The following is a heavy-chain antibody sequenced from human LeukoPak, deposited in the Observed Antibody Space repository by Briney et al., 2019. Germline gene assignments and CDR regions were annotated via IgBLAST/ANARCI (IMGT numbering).Heavy chain of an antibody. D-gene: IGHD6-19*01. J-gene: IGHJ4*02. Sequence: GGSLRLSCAASGFTFSSYAMSWVRQAPGKGLEWVSVISGSGGSTYYADSVKGRFTISRDNSKNTLYLQMNSLRAEDTAVYYCAKDRYSSGFTADYWGQGTLVTVSS. V-gene: IGHV3-23*01. CDR1: GFTFSSYA. CDR2: ISGSGGST. CDR3: AKDRYSSGFTADY.